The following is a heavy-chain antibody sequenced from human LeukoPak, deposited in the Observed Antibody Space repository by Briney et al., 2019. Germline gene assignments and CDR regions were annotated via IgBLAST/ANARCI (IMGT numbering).Heavy chain of an antibody. Sequence: GGSLRLSCAASGFTFSSYSMNWVRQAPGKGLEWVSYISSSSSTIYYADSVKGRFNISRDNAKNSLYLQMNSLRAEYTAVYYCARGDILTGYYIALFDYWGQGTLVTVSS. CDR2: ISSSSSTI. CDR1: GFTFSSYS. CDR3: ARGDILTGYYIALFDY. V-gene: IGHV3-48*01. J-gene: IGHJ4*02. D-gene: IGHD3-9*01.